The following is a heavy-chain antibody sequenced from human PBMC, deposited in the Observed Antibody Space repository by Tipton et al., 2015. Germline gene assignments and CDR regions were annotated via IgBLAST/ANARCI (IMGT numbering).Heavy chain of an antibody. CDR3: ATCRPASSWAPDYYGVDV. CDR2: ISAGAYGT. D-gene: IGHD6-13*01. J-gene: IGHJ6*02. V-gene: IGHV3-23*01. Sequence: SLRLSCAASGFTFRNYAMSWVRQAPGKGLEWVSAISAGAYGTYYADSVKGRFTISRDNSKNTLYLQMNSLRAEDTAVYFCATCRPASSWAPDYYGVDVWGQGTSVTVSS. CDR1: GFTFRNYA.